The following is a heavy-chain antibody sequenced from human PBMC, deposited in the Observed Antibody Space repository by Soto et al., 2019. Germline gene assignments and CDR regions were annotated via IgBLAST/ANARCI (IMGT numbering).Heavy chain of an antibody. CDR3: ARDLGIVVVPAAIYYYYYGMDV. J-gene: IGHJ6*02. CDR2: INPNSGGT. CDR1: GYTFTGYY. Sequence: ASVKVSCKASGYTFTGYYMHWVRQAPGQGLEWMGWINPNSGGTNYAQKFQGRVTMTRDTSISTAYMELSRLRSDDTAAYYCARDLGIVVVPAAIYYYYYGMDVWGQGTTVTVSS. V-gene: IGHV1-2*02. D-gene: IGHD2-2*01.